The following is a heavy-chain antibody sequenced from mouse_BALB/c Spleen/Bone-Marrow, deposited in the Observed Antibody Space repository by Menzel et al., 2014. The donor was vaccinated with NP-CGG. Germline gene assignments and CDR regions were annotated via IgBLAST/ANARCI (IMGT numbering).Heavy chain of an antibody. CDR2: INPDSSTI. D-gene: IGHD2-3*01. J-gene: IGHJ3*01. V-gene: IGHV4-1*02. CDR3: ARLGYYGGFAY. Sequence: EVMLVESGGGLVQPGGSLKLSCAASGFDFSGFWMGWVRQAPGKGLEWIGEINPDSSTINYAPSLKDRFVISRDNAKNTLYLQVSKVRSEDTALYYCARLGYYGGFAYWGQGTLVTVSA. CDR1: GFDFSGFW.